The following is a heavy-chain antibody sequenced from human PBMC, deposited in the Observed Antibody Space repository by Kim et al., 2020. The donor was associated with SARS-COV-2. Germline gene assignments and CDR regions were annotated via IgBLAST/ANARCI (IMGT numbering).Heavy chain of an antibody. J-gene: IGHJ4*02. CDR3: TRHSTTVTFYFDS. Sequence: SETLSLTCTVSGASISSYYWSWVRQPPGKGLEWIGYIYYIGSTNYNPSLKNRVTISVDTSKNQFSLKLSSVTASDTAVYYCTRHSTTVTFYFDSWGQGTLVTVSS. V-gene: IGHV4-59*08. CDR1: GASISSYY. D-gene: IGHD4-17*01. CDR2: IYYIGST.